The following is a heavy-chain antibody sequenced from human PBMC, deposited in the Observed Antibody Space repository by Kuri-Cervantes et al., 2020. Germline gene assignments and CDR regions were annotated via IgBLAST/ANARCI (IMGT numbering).Heavy chain of an antibody. CDR2: SNAGNGNT. Sequence: ASVKVSCKASGYTFTSYAMHWVRQAPGQRLEWMGWSNAGNGNTKYSQEFQGRVTITRDTSTSTAYMELRSLRSDDTAVYYCAREPPQTGDYWGQGTLVTVSS. D-gene: IGHD1-14*01. CDR1: GYTFTSYA. CDR3: AREPPQTGDY. J-gene: IGHJ4*02. V-gene: IGHV1-3*02.